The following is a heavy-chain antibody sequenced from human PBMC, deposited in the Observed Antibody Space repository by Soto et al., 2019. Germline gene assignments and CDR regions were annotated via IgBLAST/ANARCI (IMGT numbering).Heavy chain of an antibody. CDR1: GGSFSGYY. CDR2: INHSGST. Sequence: SETLSLTCAVYGGSFSGYYWSWIRQPPGKGLEWIGEINHSGSTNYNPSLKSRVTISVDTSKNQFSLKLSSVTAADTAVYYCATGYSSGWYEDWFDPWGQGTLVTVSS. V-gene: IGHV4-34*01. J-gene: IGHJ5*02. CDR3: ATGYSSGWYEDWFDP. D-gene: IGHD6-19*01.